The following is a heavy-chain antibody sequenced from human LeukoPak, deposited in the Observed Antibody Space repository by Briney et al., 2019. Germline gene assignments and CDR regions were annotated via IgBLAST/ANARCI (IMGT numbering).Heavy chain of an antibody. J-gene: IGHJ5*02. CDR1: GYTFTGYY. CDR2: INPNSGGT. CDR3: ARERITMVRGAKSNWFDP. V-gene: IGHV1-2*02. D-gene: IGHD3-10*01. Sequence: ASVKVSCKASGYTFTGYYMHWVRQAPGQGLEWMGWINPNSGGTNYAQKFQGRVTMTRDTSISTAYMELSRLRSDDTAVYYCARERITMVRGAKSNWFDPWGQGTLVTVSS.